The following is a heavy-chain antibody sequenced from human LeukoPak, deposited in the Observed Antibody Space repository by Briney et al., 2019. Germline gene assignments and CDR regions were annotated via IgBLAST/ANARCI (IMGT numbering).Heavy chain of an antibody. CDR1: GGSFSGYY. D-gene: IGHD3-22*01. CDR3: ARGDYDSSGYPHLFDY. CDR2: INHSGST. V-gene: IGHV4-34*01. J-gene: IGHJ4*02. Sequence: SETLSLTCAVCGGSFSGYYWSWIRQPPGKGLEWIGEINHSGSTNYNPSLKSRVTISVDTSKNQFSLKLSSVTAADTAVYYCARGDYDSSGYPHLFDYWGQGTLVTVSS.